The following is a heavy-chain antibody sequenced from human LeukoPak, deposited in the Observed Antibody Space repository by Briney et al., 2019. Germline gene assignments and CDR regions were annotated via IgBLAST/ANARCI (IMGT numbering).Heavy chain of an antibody. CDR2: FSSSGRT. J-gene: IGHJ4*02. CDR3: AKGRITMIVVVMEFDY. D-gene: IGHD3-22*01. V-gene: IGHV3-53*01. CDR1: GFSVSSNY. Sequence: GGSLRLSCAVSGFSVSSNYVTWVRQAPGKGLEWVSVFSSSGRTYYADSVKGRFTISRGNSKNTLYLQMNSLRAEDTAVYYCAKGRITMIVVVMEFDYWGQGTLVTVSS.